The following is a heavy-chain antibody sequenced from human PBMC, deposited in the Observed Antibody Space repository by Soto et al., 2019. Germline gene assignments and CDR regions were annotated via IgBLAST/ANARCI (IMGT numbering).Heavy chain of an antibody. D-gene: IGHD2-15*01. Sequence: GGSLRLSCAASGFTFSSYGMHWVRQAPGKGLEWVAVISYDGSNKYYADSVKGRFTISRDNSKNTLYLQMNSLRAEDTAVYYCAKDGEAKDIVVVVLSGYYGMDVWGQGTTVTVSS. V-gene: IGHV3-30*18. CDR2: ISYDGSNK. CDR1: GFTFSSYG. CDR3: AKDGEAKDIVVVVLSGYYGMDV. J-gene: IGHJ6*02.